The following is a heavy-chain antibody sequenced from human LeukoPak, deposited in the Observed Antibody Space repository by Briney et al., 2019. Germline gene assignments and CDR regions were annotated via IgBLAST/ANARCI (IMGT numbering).Heavy chain of an antibody. CDR3: AKLDY. CDR1: GFTFDDYA. V-gene: IGHV3-9*01. J-gene: IGHJ4*02. Sequence: GGSLRLSCAASGFTFDDYAMHWVRHAPGKGLEWVSGISWNSGSIGYADSVKGRFTISRDNAKNSLYLQMNSLRAEDTALYYCAKLDYWGQGTLVTVSS. CDR2: ISWNSGSI.